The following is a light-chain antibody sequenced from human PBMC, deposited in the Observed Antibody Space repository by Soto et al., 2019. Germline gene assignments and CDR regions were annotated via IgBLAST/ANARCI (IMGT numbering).Light chain of an antibody. V-gene: IGLV1-47*01. Sequence: QSVLTQPPSASGTPGQRVTISCSGSSSNIGSNYVYWYQQFPGTAPKLLIYRNNHRPSGVPDRFSGSKSGTSASLAISGLRSEYEADYYCATWDDSLSARVFGGGTKLTVL. CDR1: SSNIGSNY. CDR3: ATWDDSLSARV. J-gene: IGLJ3*02. CDR2: RNN.